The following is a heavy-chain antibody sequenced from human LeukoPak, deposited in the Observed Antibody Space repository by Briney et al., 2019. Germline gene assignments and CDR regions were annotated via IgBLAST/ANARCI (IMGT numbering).Heavy chain of an antibody. CDR2: IYYSGST. V-gene: IGHV4-59*01. D-gene: IGHD4-17*01. CDR1: GASISNYS. CDR3: ARGSGYGDYVFFFDY. J-gene: IGHJ4*02. Sequence: QPSETLSLTCTVSGASISNYSWSWIRQPPGKGLEWIGYIYYSGSTNYNPSLKSRVTISVDTSKNQFSLKLSSVTAADTAVYYCARGSGYGDYVFFFDYWGQGTLVTVSS.